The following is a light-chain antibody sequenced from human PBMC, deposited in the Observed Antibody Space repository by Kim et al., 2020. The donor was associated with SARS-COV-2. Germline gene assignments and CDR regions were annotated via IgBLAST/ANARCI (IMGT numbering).Light chain of an antibody. CDR2: GAS. CDR3: EQYCSSPYA. V-gene: IGKV3-20*01. J-gene: IGKJ2*01. Sequence: EIVLTQSPGTLSLSPGERATLSCRASQSVSSSYLAWYQQKPGQAPRLLIYGASSRATGIPDRFSGSGSGTDFTLTISRLEPEDFAVYYCEQYCSSPYAFGQGTKLELK. CDR1: QSVSSSY.